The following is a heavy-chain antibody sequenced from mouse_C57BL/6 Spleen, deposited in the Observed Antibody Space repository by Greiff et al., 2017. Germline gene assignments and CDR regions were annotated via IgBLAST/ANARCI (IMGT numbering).Heavy chain of an antibody. CDR3: ARSGKLKDFDY. J-gene: IGHJ2*01. CDR1: GYAFSSYW. CDR2: IYPGDGDT. D-gene: IGHD1-3*01. Sequence: VQLQQSGAELVKPGASVKISCKASGYAFSSYWMNWVKQRPGKGLEWIGQIYPGDGDTNYNGKFKGKATLTADKSSSTAYMQLSSLTTEDSAVYFCARSGKLKDFDYWGQGTTLTVSS. V-gene: IGHV1-80*01.